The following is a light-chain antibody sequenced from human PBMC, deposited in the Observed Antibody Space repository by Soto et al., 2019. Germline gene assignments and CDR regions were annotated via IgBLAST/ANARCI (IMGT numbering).Light chain of an antibody. CDR3: QEYHSLLYT. Sequence: DIQMTQSPSSLSASVVDRVTITCRASQDISDFLAWYQQRPGKIPNLLVYDASTLQSGVPTRFSGSGSGTHVTLTISSLQPEDVASYYCQEYHSLLYTFGQGTKVEIK. CDR1: QDISDF. CDR2: DAS. J-gene: IGKJ2*01. V-gene: IGKV1-27*01.